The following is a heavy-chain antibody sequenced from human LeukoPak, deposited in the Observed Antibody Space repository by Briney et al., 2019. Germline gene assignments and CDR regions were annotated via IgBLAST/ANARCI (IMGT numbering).Heavy chain of an antibody. CDR2: ISAYNKR. CDR3: ARVSAPPDYGDYVSENWFDP. D-gene: IGHD4-17*01. V-gene: IGHV1-18*01. Sequence: GASVKVSCKASGYTFTSYGINWVRQAPGRGLEWMGWISAYNKRNYAQKFQGRVTMTTDTSTSTAYMELRNLRSDDTAVYYCARVSAPPDYGDYVSENWFDPWGQGTLVTVSS. CDR1: GYTFTSYG. J-gene: IGHJ5*02.